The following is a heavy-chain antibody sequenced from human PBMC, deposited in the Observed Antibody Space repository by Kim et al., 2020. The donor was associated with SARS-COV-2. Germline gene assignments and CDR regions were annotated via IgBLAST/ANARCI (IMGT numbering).Heavy chain of an antibody. V-gene: IGHV4-34*01. CDR3: ERGRAGVVPSPILGIGPYYEYYAMDV. Sequence: SETLSLTCAVYGGSFSGYYWSWIRQPPGKGLEWIGEINHSGSTNYNPSLKSRVTMSVDTLKNWFSLRLSSVTAADTAVYYCERGRAGVVPSPILGIGPYYEYYAMDVWGRGTTVTVSS. D-gene: IGHD3-3*01. CDR2: INHSGST. J-gene: IGHJ6*02. CDR1: GGSFSGYY.